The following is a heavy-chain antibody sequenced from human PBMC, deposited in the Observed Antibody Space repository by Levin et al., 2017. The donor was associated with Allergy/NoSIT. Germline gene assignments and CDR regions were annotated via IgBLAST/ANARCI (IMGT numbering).Heavy chain of an antibody. CDR1: RYIFSDYF. CDR2: IDPHSGDT. D-gene: IGHD3-22*01. Sequence: GESLKISCKASRYIFSDYFIHWVRQAPGQGLEWMGWIDPHSGDTKYAQEFQGRVTMTRDTSISTAYMELTRLTSDDTAVYYCARDLYNDDSVFGYWGQGTLVNVCS. J-gene: IGHJ4*02. V-gene: IGHV1-2*02. CDR3: ARDLYNDDSVFGY.